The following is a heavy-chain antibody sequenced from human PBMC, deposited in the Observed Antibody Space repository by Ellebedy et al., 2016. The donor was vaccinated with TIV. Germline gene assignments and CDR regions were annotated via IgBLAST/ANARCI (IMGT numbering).Heavy chain of an antibody. CDR2: ISGTGGPI. CDR1: GFSFSRYS. D-gene: IGHD2-2*01. CDR3: ARGGPASPLYYMDV. J-gene: IGHJ6*03. Sequence: GESLKISXAASGFSFSRYSFNWVRQAPGKGLEWVSHISGTGGPIYYADSVKGRFTISRDNANNSLYLQMNSLRVEDTAVYYCARGGPASPLYYMDVWGKGTTVTVSS. V-gene: IGHV3-21*05.